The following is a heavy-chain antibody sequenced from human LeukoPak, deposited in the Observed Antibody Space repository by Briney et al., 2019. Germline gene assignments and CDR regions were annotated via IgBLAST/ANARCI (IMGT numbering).Heavy chain of an antibody. Sequence: ASVKVSCKASGYTFTGYYMHWVRQAPGQGLEWMGWINPNSGNTGYAQKFQGRVTMTRNTSISTAYMELSSLRSEDTAVYYCAREYYDYVWGSYRHDYYYYGMDVWGQGTTVTVSS. CDR3: AREYYDYVWGSYRHDYYYYGMDV. V-gene: IGHV1-8*02. J-gene: IGHJ6*02. CDR1: GYTFTGYY. CDR2: INPNSGNT. D-gene: IGHD3-16*02.